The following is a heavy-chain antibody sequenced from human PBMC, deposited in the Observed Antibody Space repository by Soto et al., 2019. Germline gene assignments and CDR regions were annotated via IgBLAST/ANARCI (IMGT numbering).Heavy chain of an antibody. CDR2: IRDDGNNK. V-gene: IGHV3-33*01. CDR3: ARDSWGPEV. J-gene: IGHJ6*02. CDR1: GFIFSDYN. Sequence: QVQLVESGGGVVQPGRSLRLSCAASGFIFSDYNMHWVRQAPGKGLEWVTFIRDDGNNKFPADSVKGRFNISRDNSRNTLYLQMNILRVEDTAVYSCARDSWGPEVWGQGTTVTVSS. D-gene: IGHD7-27*01.